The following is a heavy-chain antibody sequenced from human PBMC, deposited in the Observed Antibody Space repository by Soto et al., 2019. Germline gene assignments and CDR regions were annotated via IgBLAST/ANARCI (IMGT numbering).Heavy chain of an antibody. CDR3: AGGLSGDKVDQ. Sequence: SETLSLTCTVSGVSISDDNYYWSWVRQPPGKDLEWIGHIYNRGNTYNNPSLRSRLTISLDTSKSQFSLNLNSVTAADTAVYYCAGGLSGDKVDQWGQGTLVTVSS. J-gene: IGHJ4*02. V-gene: IGHV4-30-4*01. CDR2: IYNRGNT. D-gene: IGHD2-21*01. CDR1: GVSISDDNYY.